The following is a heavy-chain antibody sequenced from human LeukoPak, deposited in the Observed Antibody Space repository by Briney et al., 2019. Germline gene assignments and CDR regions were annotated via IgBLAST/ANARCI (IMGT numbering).Heavy chain of an antibody. V-gene: IGHV3-23*01. D-gene: IGHD1-1*01. Sequence: GGSLRLSCAASGFTFSSCAMSWVRQAPGKGLEWVSAISGSGRSTNYADSVKGRFTISRDDSKNTVSLQMNSLRAEDTAVYYCARGFAPAYNFGVFDYWGQGTLVTVSS. CDR2: ISGSGRST. CDR1: GFTFSSCA. CDR3: ARGFAPAYNFGVFDY. J-gene: IGHJ4*02.